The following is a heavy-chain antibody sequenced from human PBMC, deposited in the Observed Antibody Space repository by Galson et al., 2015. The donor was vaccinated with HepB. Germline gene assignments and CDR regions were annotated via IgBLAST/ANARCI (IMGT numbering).Heavy chain of an antibody. CDR1: GFTFSSYG. V-gene: IGHV3-30*18. J-gene: IGHJ6*02. Sequence: SLRLSCAASGFTFSSYGMHWVRQAPGKGLEWVAVISYDGSNKYYADSVKGRFTISRDNSKNTLYLQMNSLRAEDTAVYYCAKDRFIAAAVHYYYGMDVWGQGTMVTVSS. CDR2: ISYDGSNK. D-gene: IGHD6-13*01. CDR3: AKDRFIAAAVHYYYGMDV.